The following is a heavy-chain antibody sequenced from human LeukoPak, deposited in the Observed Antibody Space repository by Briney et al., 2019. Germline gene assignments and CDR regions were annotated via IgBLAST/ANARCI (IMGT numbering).Heavy chain of an antibody. Sequence: GASVTVSCKPSGYTFTNYNLAWVRQAPGEGLEWMGWISPYNGDTNYAPKFQGRVTLTTDTSTSTGYMELRNLRSDDTAVYYCAREAADHLDYWGQGTLVTVSS. J-gene: IGHJ4*02. CDR2: ISPYNGDT. CDR3: AREAADHLDY. CDR1: GYTFTNYN. V-gene: IGHV1-18*01.